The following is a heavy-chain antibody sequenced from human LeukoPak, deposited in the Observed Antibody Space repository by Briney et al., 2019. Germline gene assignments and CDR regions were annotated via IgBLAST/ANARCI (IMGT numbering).Heavy chain of an antibody. CDR3: ARDRHLGYSGMYDMSAMLY. V-gene: IGHV3-30*02. J-gene: IGHJ4*02. CDR2: IRYDGSNK. CDR1: GFAFRSYG. D-gene: IGHD5-12*01. Sequence: GGSLRLSCAASGFAFRSYGMHWVRQAPGKGLEWVAFIRYDGSNKYYADLVKGRFTISRDNAKNSLYLQMNSLRAEDTAVYYCARDRHLGYSGMYDMSAMLYWGQGTLVTVSS.